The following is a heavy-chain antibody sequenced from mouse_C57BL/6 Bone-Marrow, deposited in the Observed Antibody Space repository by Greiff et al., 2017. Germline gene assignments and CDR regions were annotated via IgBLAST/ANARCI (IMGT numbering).Heavy chain of an antibody. CDR1: GYSFTDYN. CDR2: INPNYGTT. CDR3: ARNYGSSYWYFDV. D-gene: IGHD1-1*01. Sequence: VQPGASVKISCKASGYSFTDYNMNWVKRSNGKSLEWIGVINPNYGTTSYNQKFKGKATLTVDQSSSTAYMQLNSLTSEDSAVYYCARNYGSSYWYFDVWGTGTTVTVSS. J-gene: IGHJ1*03. V-gene: IGHV1-39*01.